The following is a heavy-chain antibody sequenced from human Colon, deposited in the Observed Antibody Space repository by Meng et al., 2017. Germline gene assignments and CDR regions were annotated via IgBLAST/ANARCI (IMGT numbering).Heavy chain of an antibody. CDR2: IRSKAYGGTT. J-gene: IGHJ4*02. V-gene: IGHV3-49*04. CDR3: TRATYDDSNGELF. Sequence: GESLKISCTASGFTFGDYAMSWVRQAPGKGLEWVGFIRSKAYGGTTEYAASVKGRFTISSDDSKSIAYLQMNSLKTEDTAVYYCTRATYDDSNGELFWGQGTLVTVSS. CDR1: GFTFGDYA. D-gene: IGHD3-22*01.